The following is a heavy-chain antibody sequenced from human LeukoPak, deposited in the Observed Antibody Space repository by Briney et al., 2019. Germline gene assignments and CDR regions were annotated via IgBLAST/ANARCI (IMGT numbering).Heavy chain of an antibody. Sequence: GGSLRLSCAASGFTFSYQSMNWVRQAPGKGLEWVSYISSSSSTIYYADSVKGRFTISRDNAKNSLYLQMNSLRAEDTAVYYCAGSTVAGLFDYWGQGTLVTVSS. D-gene: IGHD6-19*01. J-gene: IGHJ4*02. CDR2: ISSSSSTI. CDR1: GFTFSYQS. CDR3: AGSTVAGLFDY. V-gene: IGHV3-48*01.